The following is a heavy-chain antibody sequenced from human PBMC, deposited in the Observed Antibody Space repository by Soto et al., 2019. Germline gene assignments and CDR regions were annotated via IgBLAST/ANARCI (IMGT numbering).Heavy chain of an antibody. CDR2: ISSNGGST. CDR1: GFTFSSYA. Sequence: GGSLRLSCAASGFTFSSYAMHWVRQAPGKGLEYVSAISSNGGSTYYADSVKGRFTISRDNSKNTLYLQMGSLRAEDMALLFWARVHTSRFWLSDLCRSATLGT. J-gene: IGHJ2*01. CDR3: ARVHTSRFWLSDL. D-gene: IGHD6-13*01. V-gene: IGHV3-64*02.